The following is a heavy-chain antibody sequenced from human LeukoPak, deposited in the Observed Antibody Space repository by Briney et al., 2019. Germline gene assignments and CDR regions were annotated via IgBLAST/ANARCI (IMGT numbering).Heavy chain of an antibody. J-gene: IGHJ4*02. CDR1: GGSISSYY. CDR2: IYYSGST. V-gene: IGHV4-59*01. Sequence: SETLSLTCTVSGGSISSYYWSWIRQPPGKGLEWIGYIYYSGSTNYNPSLKSRVTISVDTSKNQFSLKLSSVTAADTAVYYCVRDEGLYCTNGVCFGHWGQGTLVTVSS. CDR3: VRDEGLYCTNGVCFGH. D-gene: IGHD2-8*01.